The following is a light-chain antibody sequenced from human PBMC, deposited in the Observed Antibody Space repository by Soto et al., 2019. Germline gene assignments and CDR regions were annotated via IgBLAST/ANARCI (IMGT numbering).Light chain of an antibody. Sequence: EIVMTQSPDILSVSPGERATLSCRASQSVSSNLAWYQQKPGQSPRLLIYGASTRATGVPVRFSGSGSGTESTLTTSSRQSEDFAVYSGHQYNYWPPFGKGTKLKS. CDR2: GAS. CDR3: HQYNYWPP. J-gene: IGKJ1*01. V-gene: IGKV3-15*01. CDR1: QSVSSN.